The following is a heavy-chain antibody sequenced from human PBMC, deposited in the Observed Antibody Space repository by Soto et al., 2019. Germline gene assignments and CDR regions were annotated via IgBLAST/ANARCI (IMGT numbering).Heavy chain of an antibody. CDR2: IYSGGTT. V-gene: IGHV3-53*01. D-gene: IGHD2-2*01. Sequence: PGGSLRLSCAVSGFTVSSNYMNWVRRAPGKGLEWVSVIYSGGTTDYADSVKGRFTISRDSSKNTLFLQMNSLRAEDTAVYYCTKDSHWAILSPTHDYWGQGTLVTVSS. CDR1: GFTVSSNY. J-gene: IGHJ4*02. CDR3: TKDSHWAILSPTHDY.